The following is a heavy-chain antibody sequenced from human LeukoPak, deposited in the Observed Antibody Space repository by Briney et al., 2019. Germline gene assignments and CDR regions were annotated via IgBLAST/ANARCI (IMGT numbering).Heavy chain of an antibody. CDR3: ARETYCSGGSCYKGNAFDI. J-gene: IGHJ3*02. Sequence: ASVKVSYKASGYTFTSYGISWVRQAPGQGLEWMGWISAYNGNTNYAQKLQGRVTMTTDTSTSTAYMELRSLRADDTAVYYCARETYCSGGSCYKGNAFDIWGQGTMVTVSS. D-gene: IGHD2-15*01. CDR2: ISAYNGNT. CDR1: GYTFTSYG. V-gene: IGHV1-18*01.